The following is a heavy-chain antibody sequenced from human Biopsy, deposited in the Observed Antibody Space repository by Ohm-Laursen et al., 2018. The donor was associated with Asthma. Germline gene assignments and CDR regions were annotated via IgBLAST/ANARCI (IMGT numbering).Heavy chain of an antibody. CDR1: GYTFTDYS. Sequence: AASVKVSCKASGYTFTDYSTHWVRQAPGQGLEWMGRINPNSGDTKYAQRFQGRVTVTRDRSISTAYMELSRLRSDDTAVYYCARDRGYCSGGTCPSWFDPWGQGTLVIVSS. J-gene: IGHJ5*02. CDR3: ARDRGYCSGGTCPSWFDP. CDR2: INPNSGDT. D-gene: IGHD2-15*01. V-gene: IGHV1-2*06.